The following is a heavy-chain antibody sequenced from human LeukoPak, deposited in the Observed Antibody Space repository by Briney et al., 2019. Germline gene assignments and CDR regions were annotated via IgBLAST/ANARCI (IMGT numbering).Heavy chain of an antibody. V-gene: IGHV4-31*03. CDR1: GGSISDGGYY. D-gene: IGHD1-26*01. CDR3: ARVNSGSYPYYFDS. CDR2: IYYSGNT. J-gene: IGHJ4*02. Sequence: SETLSLTCTVSGGSISDGGYYWSWIRQHPGTGLEWIGYIYYSGNTYYNPSLKSRVTISVDTSKNQFSLKLTSVTAADTAVYFCARVNSGSYPYYFDSWGQGTLVTVSS.